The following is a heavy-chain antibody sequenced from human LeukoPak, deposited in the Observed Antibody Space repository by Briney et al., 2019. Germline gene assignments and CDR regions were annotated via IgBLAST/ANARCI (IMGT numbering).Heavy chain of an antibody. Sequence: GGSLRLSCTASGFTVSSNYMNWVRQAPGKGLEWVSSISSSSSYIYYADSVKGRFTISRDNAKNSLYLQMNSLRAEDTAVYYCARDWKNYFDYWGQGTLVTVSS. J-gene: IGHJ4*02. D-gene: IGHD1-1*01. V-gene: IGHV3-21*01. CDR2: ISSSSSYI. CDR3: ARDWKNYFDY. CDR1: GFTVSSNY.